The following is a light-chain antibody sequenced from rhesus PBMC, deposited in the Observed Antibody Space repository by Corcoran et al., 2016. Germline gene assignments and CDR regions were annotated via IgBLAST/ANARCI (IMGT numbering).Light chain of an antibody. CDR1: QAISDN. CDR2: DAS. V-gene: IGKV1-28*02. Sequence: DIQMTQSPSSLSASVGDTVTITCRASQAISDNLNWFQRQTGKAPKPLIYDASRVEGGVPLRFSGSGAGTDFTLTISSLQPEDFAGYYCLQHKSYPYSFGQGTKVEFK. J-gene: IGKJ2*01. CDR3: LQHKSYPYS.